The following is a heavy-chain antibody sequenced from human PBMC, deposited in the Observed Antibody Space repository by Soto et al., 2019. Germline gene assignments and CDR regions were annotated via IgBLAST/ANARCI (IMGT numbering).Heavy chain of an antibody. CDR1: GGTFSSYA. Sequence: SVKVSCKASGGTFSSYAISWVRQAPGQGLEWMGGIIPIFGTANYAQKFQGRVTITADEPTRTAYMELSSLRYEETAVYYCARDIVVVPAASRDASDISGQGTMVTVSS. J-gene: IGHJ3*02. D-gene: IGHD2-2*01. CDR3: ARDIVVVPAASRDASDI. CDR2: IIPIFGTA. V-gene: IGHV1-69*13.